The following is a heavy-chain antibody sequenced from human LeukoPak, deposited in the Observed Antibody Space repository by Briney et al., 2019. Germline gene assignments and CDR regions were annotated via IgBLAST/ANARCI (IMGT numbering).Heavy chain of an antibody. V-gene: IGHV3-23*01. Sequence: GGSLRLSCAASGFTFSSYAMSWVRQAPGKGLEWVSAISGSGGSTYYADSVKGRFTISRDNSKNTLYLQMNSLRAEGTAVYYCAKLSGYDFWNYFDYWGQGTLVTVSS. CDR2: ISGSGGST. J-gene: IGHJ4*02. CDR1: GFTFSSYA. CDR3: AKLSGYDFWNYFDY. D-gene: IGHD3-3*01.